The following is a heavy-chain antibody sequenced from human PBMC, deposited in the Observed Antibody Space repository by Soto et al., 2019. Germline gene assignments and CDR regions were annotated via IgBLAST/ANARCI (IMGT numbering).Heavy chain of an antibody. CDR2: ISSSSSYI. Sequence: EVQLVESGGGLVKPGGSLRLSCAASGFTFSSYSMNWVRQAPGKGLEWFSSISSSSSYIYYADSVKGRFTISRDNAKNSLYLQMNSLRAEDTAVYYCARRVSWLRLDAFDIWGQGTMVTVSS. CDR3: ARRVSWLRLDAFDI. V-gene: IGHV3-21*01. CDR1: GFTFSSYS. D-gene: IGHD5-12*01. J-gene: IGHJ3*02.